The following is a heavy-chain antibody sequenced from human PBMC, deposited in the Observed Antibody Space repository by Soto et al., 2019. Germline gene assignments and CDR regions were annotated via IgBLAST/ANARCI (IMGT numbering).Heavy chain of an antibody. V-gene: IGHV3-30-3*01. CDR2: ISYDGSNK. J-gene: IGHJ4*02. CDR1: GFTFSSYA. CDR3: ARGIVATIGVVDY. Sequence: QVQLVESGGGVVQPGRSLRLSCAASGFTFSSYAMHWVRQAPGKGLVWVAVISYDGSNKYYADSVKGRFTISRDNSKNTLYLQMNSLRAEDTAVYYCARGIVATIGVVDYWGQGTLVTVSS. D-gene: IGHD5-12*01.